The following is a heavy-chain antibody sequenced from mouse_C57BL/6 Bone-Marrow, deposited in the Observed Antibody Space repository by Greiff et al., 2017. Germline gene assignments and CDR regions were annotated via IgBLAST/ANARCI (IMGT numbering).Heavy chain of an antibody. V-gene: IGHV5-9-1*02. Sequence: EVQLVESGEGLVKPGGSLKLSCAASGFTFSSYAMSWVRQTPEKRLEWVAYISSGGDYIYYADTVKGRFTISRDNAGNTLYLQMSSLKSEDTAMYYCTRDRQSYYYGSPYYYAMDYWGQGTSVTVSS. CDR3: TRDRQSYYYGSPYYYAMDY. D-gene: IGHD1-1*01. J-gene: IGHJ4*01. CDR2: ISSGGDYI. CDR1: GFTFSSYA.